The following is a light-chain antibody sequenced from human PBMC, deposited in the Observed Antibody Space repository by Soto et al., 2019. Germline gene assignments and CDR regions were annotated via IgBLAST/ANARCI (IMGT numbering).Light chain of an antibody. CDR1: QSISSW. J-gene: IGKJ3*01. CDR3: QQYNGYSPPFI. Sequence: DIQMTQSPSTLSATVGDRVTITCRASQSISSWLAWYQQKPGKAPKLLIYDASSLESGVPSRFSGSGSGTEFTLTISSLQPDDFATYYCQQYNGYSPPFIFGPGTKVDIK. V-gene: IGKV1-5*01. CDR2: DAS.